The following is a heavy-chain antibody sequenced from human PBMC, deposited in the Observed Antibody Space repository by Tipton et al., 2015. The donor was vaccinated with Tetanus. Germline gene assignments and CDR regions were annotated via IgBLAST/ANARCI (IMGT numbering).Heavy chain of an antibody. CDR2: ISWDGGST. V-gene: IGHV3-43*01. D-gene: IGHD6-25*01. Sequence: SLRLSCAASGFTFDDYTMHWVRQTPGKGLEWVSLISWDGGSTYYADSVKGRFTISRDNNEGSLYLQMSSLRTEDTALYFCARAQRADYFYGMDVWGQGTTVTVS. CDR3: ARAQRADYFYGMDV. J-gene: IGHJ6*02. CDR1: GFTFDDYT.